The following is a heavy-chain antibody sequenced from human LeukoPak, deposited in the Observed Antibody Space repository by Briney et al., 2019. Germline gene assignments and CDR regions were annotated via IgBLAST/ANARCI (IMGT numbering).Heavy chain of an antibody. CDR2: ISSSGSTI. Sequence: GGSLRLSCAASGFTFSDYYMSWIRQAPGKGLEWVSYISSSGSTIYYADSVKGRFTISRDNAKNSLFLQMNSLRAEDTAVYYCARTYYYDSSGSEGFDYWGQGTLVTVSS. J-gene: IGHJ4*02. D-gene: IGHD3-22*01. CDR3: ARTYYYDSSGSEGFDY. V-gene: IGHV3-11*01. CDR1: GFTFSDYY.